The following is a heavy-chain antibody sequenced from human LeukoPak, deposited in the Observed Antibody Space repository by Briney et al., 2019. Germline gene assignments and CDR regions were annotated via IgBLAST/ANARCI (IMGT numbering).Heavy chain of an antibody. CDR3: AKDGGLYDFYMDV. CDR1: GFTFSSYG. J-gene: IGHJ6*03. Sequence: PGGSLRLSCAASGFTFSSYGMHWVRQAPGKGLEWVAVISYDGSNKYYADSVKGRFTISRDNSKNTLYLQMNSLRAEDTAVYYCAKDGGLYDFYMDVWGKGTTVTVSS. V-gene: IGHV3-30*18. CDR2: ISYDGSNK. D-gene: IGHD5/OR15-5a*01.